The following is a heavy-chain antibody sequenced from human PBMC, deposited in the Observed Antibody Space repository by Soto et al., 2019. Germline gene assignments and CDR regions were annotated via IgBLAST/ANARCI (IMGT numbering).Heavy chain of an antibody. CDR1: GGSFSGYY. J-gene: IGHJ4*02. Sequence: QVQLQQWGAGLLKPSETLSLTCAVYGGSFSGYYWSWIRQPPGKGMEWIGEISHRGRTNYNPSLKSRVTISVDTSKNQFSLNLSSVTAADTAVYYCARGGVYYGDYGLFAYWGQGTPVTVSS. CDR3: ARGGVYYGDYGLFAY. D-gene: IGHD4-17*01. V-gene: IGHV4-34*01. CDR2: ISHRGRT.